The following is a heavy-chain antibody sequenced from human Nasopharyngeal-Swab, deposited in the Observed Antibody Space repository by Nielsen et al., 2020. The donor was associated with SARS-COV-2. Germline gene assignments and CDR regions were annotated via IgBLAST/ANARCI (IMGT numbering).Heavy chain of an antibody. Sequence: GESLKISCAASGFTFSSYWMHWVRQAPGKGLVWVSRINSDGSSTSYADSVKGRFTISRDNAKNSLYLQMNSLRAEDTAVYYCARAKRATIFGVVIMREFDYWGQGTLVTVSS. CDR1: GFTFSSYW. CDR3: ARAKRATIFGVVIMREFDY. V-gene: IGHV3-74*01. CDR2: INSDGSST. J-gene: IGHJ4*02. D-gene: IGHD3-3*01.